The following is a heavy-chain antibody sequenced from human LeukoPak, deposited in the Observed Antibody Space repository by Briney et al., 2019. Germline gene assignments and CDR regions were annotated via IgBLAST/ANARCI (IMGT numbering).Heavy chain of an antibody. V-gene: IGHV1-46*01. CDR3: ARGSPGYSGSYYSEDYFDY. Sequence: GASVKVSCKASGYTFTRYYMHWVRQAPGQGLEWMGIINPSGGSTSYAQKFQGRVTMTRDMSTSTVYMELSSLRSEDTAVYYCARGSPGYSGSYYSEDYFDYWGQGTLVTVSS. D-gene: IGHD1-26*01. J-gene: IGHJ4*02. CDR1: GYTFTRYY. CDR2: INPSGGST.